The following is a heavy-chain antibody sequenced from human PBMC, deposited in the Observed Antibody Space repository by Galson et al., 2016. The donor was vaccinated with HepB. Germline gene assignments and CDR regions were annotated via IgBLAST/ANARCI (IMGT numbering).Heavy chain of an antibody. J-gene: IGHJ5*01. Sequence: SLRLSCAVSDFSVSVSYMSWVRQAPGKGLEWVSVLYRGGYTNYADSVKGRFTISRDNSKNTLYLQMNRLRADDTAVYYCARLGANPSCLGGSCYRRFDSWGQGIMVTVSS. V-gene: IGHV3-53*01. CDR3: ARLGANPSCLGGSCYRRFDS. CDR2: LYRGGYT. D-gene: IGHD2-15*01. CDR1: DFSVSVSY.